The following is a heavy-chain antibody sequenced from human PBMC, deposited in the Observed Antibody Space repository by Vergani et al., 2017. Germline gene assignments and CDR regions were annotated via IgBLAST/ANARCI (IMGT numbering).Heavy chain of an antibody. D-gene: IGHD1-14*01. CDR3: ARDLRLLYNRFDP. Sequence: QVQLVESGGGVVQPGRSLRLSCAASGFIFNQYGMHWVRQAPGKGLEWVAVTRYYGNNKQYADSVKGRFTISRDNSKSTMYLQMNSLRDEDTGVYYCARDLRLLYNRFDPWGQGTLVTVSS. J-gene: IGHJ5*02. V-gene: IGHV3-33*01. CDR1: GFIFNQYG. CDR2: TRYYGNNK.